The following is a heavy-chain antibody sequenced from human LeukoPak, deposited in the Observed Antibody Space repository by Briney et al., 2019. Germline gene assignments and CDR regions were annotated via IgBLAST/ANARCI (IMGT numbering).Heavy chain of an antibody. Sequence: GGSLRLSCAASGFTVSSNYMSWVRQAPGKGLEWVSVIYSGGSTYYADSVKGRFTISRDNSKNTLYLQMNSLRAEDTAVYYCARDRLGYCSGGSCYSGFDPWGQGTLVTVSS. CDR2: IYSGGST. V-gene: IGHV3-66*01. D-gene: IGHD2-15*01. CDR1: GFTVSSNY. J-gene: IGHJ5*02. CDR3: ARDRLGYCSGGSCYSGFDP.